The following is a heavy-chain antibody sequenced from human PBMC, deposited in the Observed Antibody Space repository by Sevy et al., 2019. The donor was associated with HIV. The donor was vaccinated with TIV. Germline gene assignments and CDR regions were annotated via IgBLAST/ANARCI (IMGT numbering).Heavy chain of an antibody. CDR3: AREDRRREGERYLDY. D-gene: IGHD3-16*01. V-gene: IGHV3-11*01. CDR2: ISSGGSTK. CDR1: GFTFSDHY. Sequence: GGSLRLSCAASGFTFSDHYMSWIRQAPGKGLEWVSFISSGGSTKYYGDSVRGRFTISRDNAKNSLYLQMNSLRAEDTCVYYCAREDRRREGERYLDYWGQGTLVTVSS. J-gene: IGHJ4*02.